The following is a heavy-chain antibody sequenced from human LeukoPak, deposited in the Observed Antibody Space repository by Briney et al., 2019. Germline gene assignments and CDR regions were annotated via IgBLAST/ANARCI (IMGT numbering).Heavy chain of an antibody. V-gene: IGHV3-23*01. J-gene: IGHJ4*02. Sequence: PGGSLRLSCAASGFTFSGYAMSWVRQAPGKGLEWVSAISGSGGSTYYADSVKGRFTISRDNSKNTLYPQMNSLRAEDTAVYYCAKSVAGTLGTFDYWGQGTLVTVSS. CDR3: AKSVAGTLGTFDY. CDR2: ISGSGGST. CDR1: GFTFSGYA. D-gene: IGHD6-19*01.